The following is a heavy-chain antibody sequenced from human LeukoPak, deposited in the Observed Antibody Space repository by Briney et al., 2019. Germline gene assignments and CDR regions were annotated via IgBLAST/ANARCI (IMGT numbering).Heavy chain of an antibody. D-gene: IGHD3-10*01. CDR1: GGSISNNNYY. CDR3: ARQTYYYGSGSYDTIDY. V-gene: IGHV4-39*01. J-gene: IGHJ4*02. CDR2: IYYSGST. Sequence: SETLFLTCTVSGGSISNNNYYWGWIRQPPGKGLEWIGNIYYSGSTYYNPSLKSRVTISVDTSKNQFSLKLSSVTAADTAIYYCARQTYYYGSGSYDTIDYWGQGTLVTVSS.